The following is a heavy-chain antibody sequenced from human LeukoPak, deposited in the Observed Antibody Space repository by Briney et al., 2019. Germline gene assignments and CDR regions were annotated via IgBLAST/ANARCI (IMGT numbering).Heavy chain of an antibody. CDR2: IKQDGSEK. J-gene: IGHJ4*02. CDR3: ATYSWGYCSSTSCSTFDY. D-gene: IGHD2-2*02. Sequence: PGGSLRLSCAASGFTFSSYWMSWVRQAPGKGLEWVANIKQDGSEKYYVDSVKGRITISRDNAKNSLYLQMNSLRAEDTAVYYCATYSWGYCSSTSCSTFDYWGQGTLVTVSS. CDR1: GFTFSSYW. V-gene: IGHV3-7*01.